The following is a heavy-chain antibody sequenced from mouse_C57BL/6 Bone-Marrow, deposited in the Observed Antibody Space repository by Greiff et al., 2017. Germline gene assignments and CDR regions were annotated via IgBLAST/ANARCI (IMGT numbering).Heavy chain of an antibody. V-gene: IGHV1-81*01. CDR2: IYPRSGTT. D-gene: IGHD2-10*01. CDR1: GYTFTSYG. Sequence: VQLQQSGAELARPGASVKLSCKASGYTFTSYGISWVKQRTGQGLEWIGEIYPRSGTTYYNEKFKGKATLTADKSSSTAYIELRSLTSEDSAVYFCARNLAYYSFMDYWGQGTSVTVSS. J-gene: IGHJ4*01. CDR3: ARNLAYYSFMDY.